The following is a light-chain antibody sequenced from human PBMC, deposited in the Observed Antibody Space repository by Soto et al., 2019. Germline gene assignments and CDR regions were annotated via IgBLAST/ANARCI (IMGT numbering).Light chain of an antibody. CDR3: QQTYSTPVT. V-gene: IGKV1-39*01. CDR2: AAS. Sequence: DIQMTQSPSSLSASVGDRVTITCRASQSITNYLNWYQQKPGKAPKLLIYAASNFQSGVPSRFSGSGSGTDFTLTISSLQPEDFARYYCQQTYSTPVTFGGGTKVEIK. J-gene: IGKJ4*01. CDR1: QSITNY.